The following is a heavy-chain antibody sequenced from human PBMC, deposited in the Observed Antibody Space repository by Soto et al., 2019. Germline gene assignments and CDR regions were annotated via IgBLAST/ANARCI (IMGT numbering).Heavy chain of an antibody. CDR1: GGSLSSYY. V-gene: IGHV4-59*01. Sequence: SDTLSLTCTVSGGSLSSYYWSWIRQPPGKGLEWIGYIYYSGSTNYNPSPKSRVTISVDTSKNQFSLKLTSVTAADTAVYFCASSELATLRDTEYFHHWRQGTLVTVSS. J-gene: IGHJ1*01. D-gene: IGHD5-12*01. CDR2: IYYSGST. CDR3: ASSELATLRDTEYFHH.